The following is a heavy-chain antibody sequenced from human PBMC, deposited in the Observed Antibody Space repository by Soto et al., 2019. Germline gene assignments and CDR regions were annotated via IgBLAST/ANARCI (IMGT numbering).Heavy chain of an antibody. CDR3: AKGLGRVGATGGGGYDY. D-gene: IGHD1-26*01. Sequence: EVQLVESGGGLVQPGGSLRLSCAASGFTFSSYAMSWVRQAPGKGLEWVSAISGSGGSTYYADSVKGRFTISRDNSKNTLYLQMNSLRAEDTAVYYCAKGLGRVGATGGGGYDYWGQGTLVTVSS. CDR1: GFTFSSYA. V-gene: IGHV3-23*04. J-gene: IGHJ4*02. CDR2: ISGSGGST.